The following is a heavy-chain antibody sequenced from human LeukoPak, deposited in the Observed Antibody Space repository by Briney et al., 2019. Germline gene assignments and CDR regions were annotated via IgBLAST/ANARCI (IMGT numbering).Heavy chain of an antibody. CDR1: GGSISSYY. Sequence: PSETLSLTCTVSGGSISSYYWSWIRQPPGKGLEWIGYIYYSGSTNYNPSLKSRVTISVDTSKNQFSLKLSSVTAADTDVYYCARVGRGYYDSSGYYPYYFDYWGQGTLVTVSS. V-gene: IGHV4-59*08. J-gene: IGHJ4*02. D-gene: IGHD3-22*01. CDR3: ARVGRGYYDSSGYYPYYFDY. CDR2: IYYSGST.